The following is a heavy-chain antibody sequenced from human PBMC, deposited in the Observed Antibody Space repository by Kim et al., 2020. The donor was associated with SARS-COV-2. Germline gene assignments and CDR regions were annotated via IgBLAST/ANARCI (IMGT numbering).Heavy chain of an antibody. D-gene: IGHD6-13*01. CDR3: ARGGSSWRGYYFDY. J-gene: IGHJ4*02. V-gene: IGHV4-34*01. Sequence: NPSLNSRVTISVYTSKNQFSLKLRSVTAADTAVYYCARGGSSWRGYYFDYWGQGTLVTVSS.